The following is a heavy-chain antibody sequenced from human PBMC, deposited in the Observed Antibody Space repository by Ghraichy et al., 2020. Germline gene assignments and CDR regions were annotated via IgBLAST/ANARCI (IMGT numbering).Heavy chain of an antibody. J-gene: IGHJ6*03. CDR1: GGSFSGYY. Sequence: SETLSLTCAVYGGSFSGYYWSWIRQPPGKGLEWIGEINRSGSTNYNPSLKSRVTISVDTSKNQFSLKLSSVTAADTAVYYCARGLPHRPYDSSYYMDVWGKGTTVTVSS. CDR3: ARGLPHRPYDSSYYMDV. CDR2: INRSGST. D-gene: IGHD3-22*01. V-gene: IGHV4-34*01.